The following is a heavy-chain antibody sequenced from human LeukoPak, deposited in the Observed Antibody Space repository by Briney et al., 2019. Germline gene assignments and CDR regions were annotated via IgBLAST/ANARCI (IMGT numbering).Heavy chain of an antibody. D-gene: IGHD1-26*01. Sequence: GESLKISCAASGFAVSTNYLSWVRQAPGKGLEWVSVIYSDGSTYYTDSVKGRFTISRDNSKNTLYLQMNSLRPEDTAVYYCARDQRSESYYPWGWFDPWGQGTLVTVSS. CDR1: GFAVSTNY. CDR3: ARDQRSESYYPWGWFDP. CDR2: IYSDGST. J-gene: IGHJ5*02. V-gene: IGHV3-66*02.